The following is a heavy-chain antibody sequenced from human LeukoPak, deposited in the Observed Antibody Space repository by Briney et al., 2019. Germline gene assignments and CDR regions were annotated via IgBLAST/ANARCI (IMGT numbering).Heavy chain of an antibody. V-gene: IGHV3-23*01. CDR3: AKRDYYDSSGYAPLFDY. D-gene: IGHD3-22*01. J-gene: IGHJ4*02. CDR2: ISGNGGKI. Sequence: GGSLRLSCAASEFTFSNYAMAWVRQAPGEGLEWVSGISGNGGKIYYADSVKGRVTISRDNSKNTLYLQMNSLRGEDTAVYFCAKRDYYDSSGYAPLFDYWGQGTLVTVSP. CDR1: EFTFSNYA.